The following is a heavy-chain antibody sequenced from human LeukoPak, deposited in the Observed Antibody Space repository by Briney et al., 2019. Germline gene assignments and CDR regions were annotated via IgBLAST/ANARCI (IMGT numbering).Heavy chain of an antibody. CDR1: GYTSTSYD. J-gene: IGHJ6*03. Sequence: GASVKVSCKASGYTSTSYDINWVRQATGQGLEWMGWMNPNSGNTGYAQKFQGRVTMTRNTSISTAYIELSSLRSEDTAVYYCARAIRIAAAVHYYYYYMDVWGKGTTVTVSS. CDR3: ARAIRIAAAVHYYYYYMDV. D-gene: IGHD6-13*01. CDR2: MNPNSGNT. V-gene: IGHV1-8*01.